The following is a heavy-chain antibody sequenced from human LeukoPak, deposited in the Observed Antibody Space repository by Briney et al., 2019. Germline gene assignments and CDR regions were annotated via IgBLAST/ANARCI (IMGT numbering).Heavy chain of an antibody. CDR3: ASRPSGILFDY. CDR1: GGSISSSNW. D-gene: IGHD3-3*02. J-gene: IGHJ4*02. CDR2: IYHSGST. V-gene: IGHV4-4*02. Sequence: SETLSLTCAVSGGSISSSNWWSWVRQPPGKGLEWIREIYHSGSTNYNPSLKSRVTISVDKSKNQFSLKLSSVTAADTAVYYCASRPSGILFDYWGQGTLVTVSS.